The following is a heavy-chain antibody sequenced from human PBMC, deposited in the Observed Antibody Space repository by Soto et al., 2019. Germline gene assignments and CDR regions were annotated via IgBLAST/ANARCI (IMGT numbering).Heavy chain of an antibody. CDR1: GFTFSSYS. D-gene: IGHD6-6*01. J-gene: IGHJ6*02. CDR2: ISSSSSYI. Sequence: EVQLVESGGGLVKPGGSLRLSCAASGFTFSSYSMNWVRQAPGKGLEWVSSISSSSSYIFYADSVKGRFTISRDNAKNSLYLQMSSMRAEDTAVCYLAGAGGRAQLVYYYCGMAVWGEGTTVTVS. CDR3: AGAGGRAQLVYYYCGMAV. V-gene: IGHV3-21*01.